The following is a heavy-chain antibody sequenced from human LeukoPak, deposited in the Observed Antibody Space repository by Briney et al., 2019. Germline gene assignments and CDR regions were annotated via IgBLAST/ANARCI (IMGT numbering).Heavy chain of an antibody. CDR3: ARGGGYSYGLDY. Sequence: ASVKVSCKASGYTFTSYDINWVRQATGQGLKWMGWMNPNSGNTGYAQKFQGRVTMTRNTSISTAYMELSSLRSEDTAVYYCARGGGYSYGLDYWGQGTLVTVSS. CDR2: MNPNSGNT. D-gene: IGHD5-18*01. CDR1: GYTFTSYD. J-gene: IGHJ4*02. V-gene: IGHV1-8*01.